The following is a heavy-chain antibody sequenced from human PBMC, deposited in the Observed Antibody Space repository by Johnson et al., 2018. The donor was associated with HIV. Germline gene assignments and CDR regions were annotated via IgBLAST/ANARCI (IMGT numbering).Heavy chain of an antibody. D-gene: IGHD2-21*01. CDR1: GFTFSSYA. Sequence: VQLVESGGGLVKPAGSLRLSCAASGFTFSSYAMHWVRQAPGKGLEYVSAISSNGGSTYYATSVTGRFTISRDNSTHTLYLQMGRLRAEDMAVYYCAGGGWIAMHDAFDIWGQGTMVTVSS. CDR2: ISSNGGST. CDR3: AGGGWIAMHDAFDI. J-gene: IGHJ3*02. V-gene: IGHV3-64*01.